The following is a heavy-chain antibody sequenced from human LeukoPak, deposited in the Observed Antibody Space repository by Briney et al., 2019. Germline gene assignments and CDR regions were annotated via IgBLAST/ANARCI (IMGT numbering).Heavy chain of an antibody. J-gene: IGHJ4*02. CDR2: ITGSGGST. V-gene: IGHV3-23*01. CDR3: AKDDGGSVTTTDFEY. D-gene: IGHD4-17*01. Sequence: GGSLRLSCAASGFTFNTYAMNWVRQAPGKGLEWVSGITGSGGSTYYADSVKGRFTISRDNSKNTLYLQMNSLRAEDTAVYFCAKDDGGSVTTTDFEYWGQGTLVTVSS. CDR1: GFTFNTYA.